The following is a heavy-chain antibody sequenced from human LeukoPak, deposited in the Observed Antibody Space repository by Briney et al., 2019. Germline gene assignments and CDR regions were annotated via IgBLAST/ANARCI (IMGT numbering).Heavy chain of an antibody. V-gene: IGHV3-33*01. CDR1: GFTFSSYG. CDR3: ARDLAVATIPYYYYGMDV. J-gene: IGHJ6*02. Sequence: PGGSLRLPCAASGFTFSSYGMHWVRQAPGKGLEWVAVIWYDGSNKYYADSVKGRFTISRDNSKNTLYLQMNSLRAEDTAVYYCARDLAVATIPYYYYGMDVWGQGTTVTVSS. CDR2: IWYDGSNK. D-gene: IGHD5-12*01.